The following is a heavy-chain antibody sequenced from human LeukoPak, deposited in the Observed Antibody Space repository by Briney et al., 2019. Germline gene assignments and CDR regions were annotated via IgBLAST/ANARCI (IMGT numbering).Heavy chain of an antibody. CDR2: INHSGST. CDR1: GGSFSGYY. V-gene: IGHV4-34*01. J-gene: IGHJ6*03. Sequence: SETLSLTCAVYGGSFSGYYWSWIRQPPGKGLEWIGEINHSGSTNYNPSLKSRVSISVDTSKNQFSLKLSSVTAADTAVYYCARGTRLSVVVTAIHYYYYMDVWGKGTTVTVPS. D-gene: IGHD2-21*02. CDR3: ARGTRLSVVVTAIHYYYYMDV.